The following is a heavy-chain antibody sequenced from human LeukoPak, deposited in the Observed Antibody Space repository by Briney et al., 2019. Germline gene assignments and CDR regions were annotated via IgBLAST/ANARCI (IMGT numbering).Heavy chain of an antibody. CDR1: GGSISSYY. CDR3: ASAYGGNSLSFDY. CDR2: IYYSGST. V-gene: IGHV4-59*08. Sequence: SETLSLTRTVSGGSISSYYWSWIRQPPGKGLEWIGYIYYSGSTNYNPSLKSRVTISVDTSKNQFSLELSSVTAADTAVYYCASAYGGNSLSFDYWGQGTLVTVSS. D-gene: IGHD4-23*01. J-gene: IGHJ4*02.